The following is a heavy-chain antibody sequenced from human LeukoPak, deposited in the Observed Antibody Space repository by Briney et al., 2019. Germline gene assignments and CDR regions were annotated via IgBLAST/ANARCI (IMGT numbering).Heavy chain of an antibody. CDR1: GFTFSSYC. CDR2: IWYDGSNK. D-gene: IGHD1-26*01. V-gene: IGHV3-33*08. CDR3: ATLGDHFDY. Sequence: GSLRLSCAASGFTFSSYCMHWVRQAPGKGLEWVAVIWYDGSNKYYADSVKGRFTISRDNSKNTLYLQMNSLRAEDTAVYYCATLGDHFDYWGQGTLVTVSS. J-gene: IGHJ4*02.